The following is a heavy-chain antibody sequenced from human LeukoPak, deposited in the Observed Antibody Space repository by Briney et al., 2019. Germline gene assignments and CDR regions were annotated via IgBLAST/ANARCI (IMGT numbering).Heavy chain of an antibody. CDR3: ARTSGFFDSSGFYQQNPYYFQY. D-gene: IGHD3-22*01. Sequence: AETLSLTCAASGDSFIGYFWTWIRQAPGKGLEWIGDINHSGRTNYNPSLQRRVSISVDTSKNQFSLNVTSVTGADTAVYYRARTSGFFDSSGFYQQNPYYFQYWGQGVLVTVSS. CDR2: INHSGRT. J-gene: IGHJ4*02. CDR1: GDSFIGYF. V-gene: IGHV4-34*01.